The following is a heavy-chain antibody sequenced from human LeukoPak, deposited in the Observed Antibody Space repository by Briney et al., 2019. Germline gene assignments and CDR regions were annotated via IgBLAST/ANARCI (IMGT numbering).Heavy chain of an antibody. CDR3: AKEAYCSSTSCYGAGGVDY. J-gene: IGHJ4*02. V-gene: IGHV1-69*01. CDR2: IIPIFGTA. D-gene: IGHD2-2*01. Sequence: SVKVSCKASGGTFSSYAISWVRQAPGQGLEWMGGIIPIFGTANYAQKFQGRVTITADESTSTAYMELSSLRSEDTAVYYCAKEAYCSSTSCYGAGGVDYWGQGTLVTVSS. CDR1: GGTFSSYA.